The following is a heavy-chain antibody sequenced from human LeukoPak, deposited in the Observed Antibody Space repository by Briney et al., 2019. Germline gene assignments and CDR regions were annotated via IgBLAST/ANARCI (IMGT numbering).Heavy chain of an antibody. D-gene: IGHD4-17*01. CDR3: AKGGASVTRYVDY. CDR1: GFTFSSYG. CDR2: IRYDGSNK. Sequence: GGSLRLSCAASGFTFSSYGMHWVRQAPGKGLEWVAFIRYDGSNKYYADSVKGRFTISRDNSKNTLYLQMNSLRPEDTAVYYCAKGGASVTRYVDYWGQGTLVTVSS. V-gene: IGHV3-30*02. J-gene: IGHJ4*02.